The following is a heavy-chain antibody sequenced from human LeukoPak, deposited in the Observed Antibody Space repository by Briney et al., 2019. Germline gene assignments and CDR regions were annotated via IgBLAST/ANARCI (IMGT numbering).Heavy chain of an antibody. V-gene: IGHV3-48*01. Sequence: GGSLRLSCAASGFTYSSYSMNWVRQAPGKGLEWVSYISSSSSNINYADSVKGRFTTSRDNAKNSLYLQMNSLRAEDTAVYYCARVLGSYSEYYFDYWGQGTLVTVSS. D-gene: IGHD1-26*01. J-gene: IGHJ4*02. CDR1: GFTYSSYS. CDR2: ISSSSSNI. CDR3: ARVLGSYSEYYFDY.